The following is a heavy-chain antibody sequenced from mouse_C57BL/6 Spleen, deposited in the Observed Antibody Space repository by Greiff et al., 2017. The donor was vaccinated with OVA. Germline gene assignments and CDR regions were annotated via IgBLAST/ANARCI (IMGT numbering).Heavy chain of an antibody. J-gene: IGHJ1*03. D-gene: IGHD4-1*02. CDR3: ARQLGGVGYFDV. CDR2: IWGVGST. Sequence: VQRVESGPGLVAPSQSLSITCTVSGFSLTSYGVDWVRQSPGKGLEWLGVIWGVGSTNYNSALKSRLSISKDNSKSQVFLKMNSLQTDDTAMYYCARQLGGVGYFDVWGTGTTVTVSS. CDR1: GFSLTSYG. V-gene: IGHV2-6*01.